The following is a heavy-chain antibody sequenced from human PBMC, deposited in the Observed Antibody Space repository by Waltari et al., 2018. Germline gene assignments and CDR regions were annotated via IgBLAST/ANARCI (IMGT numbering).Heavy chain of an antibody. CDR1: GVSISTGADH. D-gene: IGHD3-22*01. J-gene: IGHJ5*02. Sequence: QVQLQESGPGLVKPSQTLSLTCTVSGVSISTGADHWNWIRQPPGKGLEWIGYVNYSGSTYYNPSLKSRLTISVDTSKNQFYLHLNSVTAADTAVYYCARADYYYDKNWFDPWGQGTPVTVSS. CDR2: VNYSGST. V-gene: IGHV4-30-4*08. CDR3: ARADYYYDKNWFDP.